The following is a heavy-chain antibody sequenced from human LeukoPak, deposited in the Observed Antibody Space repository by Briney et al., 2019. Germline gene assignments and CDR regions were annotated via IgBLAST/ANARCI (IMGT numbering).Heavy chain of an antibody. CDR2: IHYRGST. Sequence: PSETLSLTCIVSGGSVSSSSFYWGWIRQPPGSGPEWIGNIHYRGSTYYNPSLKSRVTRFADSSKNQFSLELTSVTAADTAKYYCARPVITSGYYGSFYMDVWGKGTTVTVSS. D-gene: IGHD3-22*01. V-gene: IGHV4-39*01. J-gene: IGHJ6*03. CDR1: GGSVSSSSFY. CDR3: ARPVITSGYYGSFYMDV.